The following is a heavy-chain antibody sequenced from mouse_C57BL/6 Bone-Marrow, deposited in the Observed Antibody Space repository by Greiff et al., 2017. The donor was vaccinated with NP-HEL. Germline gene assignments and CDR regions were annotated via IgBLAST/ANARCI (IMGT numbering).Heavy chain of an antibody. CDR2: IHPNSGST. J-gene: IGHJ3*01. D-gene: IGHD1-1*01. CDR3: SPLYYFGISPFAY. Sequence: VQLQQPGAELVKPGASVKLSCKASGYTFTSYWMHWVKQRPGQGLAWIGMIHPNSGSTNSNEKFKSTATLTVDKSSRTAYMQLSSLTSEDSAVYYWSPLYYFGISPFAYWGQGTLVTVSA. CDR1: GYTFTSYW. V-gene: IGHV1-64*01.